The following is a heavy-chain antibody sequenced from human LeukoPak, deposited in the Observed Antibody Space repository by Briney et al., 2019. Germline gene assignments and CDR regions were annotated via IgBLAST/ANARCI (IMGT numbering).Heavy chain of an antibody. D-gene: IGHD6-6*01. V-gene: IGHV1-2*02. J-gene: IGHJ6*03. CDR1: GYTFTGYY. CDR2: INPNSGDT. CDR3: AREGLRSIAVRRGTRDYMDV. Sequence: GASVKVSCKASGYTFTGYYMHWVRQAPGQGLEWMGWINPNSGDTNYAQNFQGRVTMTTDTSTSTVYMELRSLRSDDTAVYYCAREGLRSIAVRRGTRDYMDVWGKGTTVIVSS.